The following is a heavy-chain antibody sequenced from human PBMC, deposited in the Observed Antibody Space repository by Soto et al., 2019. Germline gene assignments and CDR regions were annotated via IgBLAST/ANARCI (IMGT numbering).Heavy chain of an antibody. CDR3: ARVRVAVAGRVRWFDP. V-gene: IGHV1-8*01. J-gene: IGHJ5*02. CDR2: MNPNSGNT. D-gene: IGHD6-19*01. CDR1: GYTFTSYD. Sequence: QVQLVQSGAEVKKPGASVKVSCKASGYTFTSYDINWVRQATGQGLEWMGWMNPNSGNTGYAQKFQGRVTMTRNTSIRTAYMELSSLRSEDTAVYYCARVRVAVAGRVRWFDPWGQGTLVTVSS.